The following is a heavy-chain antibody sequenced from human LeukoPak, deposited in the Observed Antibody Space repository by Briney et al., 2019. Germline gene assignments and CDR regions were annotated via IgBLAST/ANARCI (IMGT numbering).Heavy chain of an antibody. V-gene: IGHV3-48*04. CDR1: GFTFSSYS. CDR3: AREGPVGITIEPPDAFDI. Sequence: GRSLRLSCAASGFTFSSYSMNCVRQAPGKWLEWVSYISSSISTIYYADSVKGRFTISRDNPKNSLYLQMNSLRAEENAVYYCAREGPVGITIEPPDAFDIWGQGTTVTVSS. D-gene: IGHD3-3*01. J-gene: IGHJ3*02. CDR2: ISSSISTI.